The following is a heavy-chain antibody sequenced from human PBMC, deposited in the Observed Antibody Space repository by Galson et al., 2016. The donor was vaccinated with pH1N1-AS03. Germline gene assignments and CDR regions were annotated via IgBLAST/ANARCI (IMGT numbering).Heavy chain of an antibody. CDR1: GFIFRAYS. Sequence: SLRLSCAASGFIFRAYSMHWVRQAPGKGPEYVSAISNDGATIYYVDSVKGRFTISRDNSKNTLELQMSSLRPEDTAMYYCVSRAGSDPFDVWGQGTKVTVSS. V-gene: IGHV3-64D*08. CDR3: VSRAGSDPFDV. CDR2: ISNDGATI. J-gene: IGHJ3*01.